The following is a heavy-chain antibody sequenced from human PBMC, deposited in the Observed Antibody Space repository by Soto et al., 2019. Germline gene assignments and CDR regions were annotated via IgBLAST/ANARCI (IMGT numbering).Heavy chain of an antibody. CDR1: GFTFSNHG. CDR3: ARGGSGSYLDY. V-gene: IGHV3-33*01. D-gene: IGHD3-10*01. J-gene: IGHJ4*02. CDR2: IWHDGSNK. Sequence: GGSLRLSCAASGFTFSNHGMHWVRQAPGKGLEWVAVIWHDGSNKYYAESVKGRFTISRDNSKNTLYLQMNSLRAEDTAVYYCARGGSGSYLDYWGQGTLVTVSS.